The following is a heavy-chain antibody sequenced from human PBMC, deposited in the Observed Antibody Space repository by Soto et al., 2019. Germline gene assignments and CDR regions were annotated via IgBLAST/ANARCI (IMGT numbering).Heavy chain of an antibody. V-gene: IGHV1-24*01. CDR3: ATVNPSLAAAGPHDAFDI. D-gene: IGHD6-13*01. CDR2: FDPEDGET. Sequence: VASVKVSCKVSGYTLTELSLHWVRRAPGKGLEWMGGFDPEDGETIYAQKFQGRVTMTEDTSTDTAYMELSSLISEDTAVYYCATVNPSLAAAGPHDAFDIWGQGTMVTVSS. CDR1: GYTLTELS. J-gene: IGHJ3*02.